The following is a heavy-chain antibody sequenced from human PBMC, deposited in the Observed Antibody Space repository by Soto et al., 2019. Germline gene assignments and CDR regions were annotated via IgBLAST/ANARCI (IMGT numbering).Heavy chain of an antibody. V-gene: IGHV3-30*03. CDR2: ISYDGSNK. J-gene: IGHJ4*02. Sequence: GGSLRLSCAASGFTFSSYGMHWVRQAPGKGLEWVAVISYDGSNKYYADSVKGRFTISRDNSKNTLYLQMNSLRAEDTAVYYCATVAGFPSDHWGPETLVTVSS. CDR1: GFTFSSYG. D-gene: IGHD6-19*01. CDR3: ATVAGFPSDH.